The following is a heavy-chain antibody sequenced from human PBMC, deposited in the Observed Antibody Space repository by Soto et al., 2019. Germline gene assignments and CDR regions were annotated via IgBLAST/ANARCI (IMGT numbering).Heavy chain of an antibody. CDR2: INHSGST. CDR1: GGSFSGYY. Sequence: QVQLQQWGAGLLKPSETLSLTCAVYGGSFSGYYWSWIRQPPGKGLVWIGEINHSGSTNYNPSLKSRVTISVDTSKNQFSLKLSSVTAADTAVYYCAGRGYCTNGVCYRLFDYWGQGTLVTVSS. CDR3: AGRGYCTNGVCYRLFDY. D-gene: IGHD2-8*01. V-gene: IGHV4-34*01. J-gene: IGHJ4*02.